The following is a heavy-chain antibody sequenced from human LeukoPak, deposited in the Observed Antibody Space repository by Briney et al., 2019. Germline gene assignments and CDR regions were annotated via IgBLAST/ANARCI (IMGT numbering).Heavy chain of an antibody. CDR3: ASFPPYMVRTDAFDI. Sequence: PGGSLRLSCAASGFTFDDSAMHWVRQRPGEGLEWVSGISWNSDFLGYLDSVKGRFTISRDNAKKSLFLQMNSLRAEDTAVYYCASFPPYMVRTDAFDIWGQGTMVTVSS. D-gene: IGHD3-10*01. CDR1: GFTFDDSA. V-gene: IGHV3-9*01. CDR2: ISWNSDFL. J-gene: IGHJ3*02.